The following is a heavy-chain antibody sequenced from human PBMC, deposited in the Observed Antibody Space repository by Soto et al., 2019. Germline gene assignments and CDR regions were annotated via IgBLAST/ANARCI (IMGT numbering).Heavy chain of an antibody. V-gene: IGHV4-4*02. Sequence: SETLSLTCAVSGGSISTSNWWSWVRQPPGKGLEWIGEVYRTGSTNYNPSLESRLTISVDRSKNQFSLKLTSVTAADTAVYYCARDGGYGRVDSWGQGTLVTVSS. CDR1: GGSISTSNW. J-gene: IGHJ4*02. CDR3: ARDGGYGRVDS. CDR2: VYRTGST. D-gene: IGHD5-12*01.